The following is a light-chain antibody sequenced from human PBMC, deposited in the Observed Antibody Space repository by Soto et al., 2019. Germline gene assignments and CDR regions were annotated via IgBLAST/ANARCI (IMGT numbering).Light chain of an antibody. CDR2: DAS. J-gene: IGKJ1*01. CDR1: QSISSW. V-gene: IGKV1-5*01. CDR3: QQYNSDPLT. Sequence: DIQMTQSPSTLSASVGDRVTITCRASQSISSWLAWYHQKPGKAPKLLIYDASTLETGVPSRFSGSGSGTEFTLTISSLQPDDFTTYYCQQYNSDPLTFGQGTKVEIK.